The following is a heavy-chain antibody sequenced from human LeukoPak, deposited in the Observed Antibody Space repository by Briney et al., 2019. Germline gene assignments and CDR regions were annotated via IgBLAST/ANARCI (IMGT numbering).Heavy chain of an antibody. CDR2: ICATT. D-gene: IGHD4-11*01. Sequence: GGSLRLSCEASGFTFRDHCMNWVRQAPGKGLEWVSYICATTSYADSVRGRFTISRDNAKNSLYLEMNSLRDEDTAVYYCVRDFDYNFDYWGQGALVTVSS. J-gene: IGHJ4*02. CDR3: VRDFDYNFDY. CDR1: GFTFRDHC. V-gene: IGHV3-69-1*02.